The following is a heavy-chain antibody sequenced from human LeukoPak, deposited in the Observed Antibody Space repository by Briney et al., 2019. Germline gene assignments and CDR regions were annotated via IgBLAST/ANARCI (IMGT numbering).Heavy chain of an antibody. V-gene: IGHV3-21*01. Sequence: PGGSLRLSCAASGFTFSSYSMNWVRQAPGKGLEWVSSISSSSSYIYYADSVKGRFTISRDNAKNSLYLQMNSLRAEDTAVYYCATNRRNYYGTHIWGQGTLVTVSS. D-gene: IGHD3-10*01. J-gene: IGHJ4*02. CDR2: ISSSSSYI. CDR3: ATNRRNYYGTHI. CDR1: GFTFSSYS.